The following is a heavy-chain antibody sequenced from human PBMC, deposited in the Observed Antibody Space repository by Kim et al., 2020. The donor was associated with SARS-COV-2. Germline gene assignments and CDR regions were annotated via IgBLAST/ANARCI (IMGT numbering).Heavy chain of an antibody. Sequence: GGSLRLSCAASGFTFSSYAMHWVRQAPGKGLEWVSRISSDGSSKCYADSVKGRFTISRDNYKNTLYLQMNSLRAEDTAVYYCARDPGCMGFDIWGQGTMVTVSS. CDR3: ARDPGCMGFDI. D-gene: IGHD2-8*01. CDR1: GFTFSSYA. V-gene: IGHV3-30*04. CDR2: ISSDGSSK. J-gene: IGHJ3*02.